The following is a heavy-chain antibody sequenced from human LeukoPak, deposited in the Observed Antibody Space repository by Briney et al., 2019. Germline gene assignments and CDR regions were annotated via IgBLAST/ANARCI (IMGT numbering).Heavy chain of an antibody. D-gene: IGHD2-15*01. CDR1: GDSTTSYY. CDR2: INYSGST. V-gene: IGHV4-59*01. Sequence: SETLSLTCTVSGDSTTSYYWSWIRQPPGKGLEWIGYINYSGSTNYNPSLKNRVTISADTSKNQFSLKLSSVTAADTAVYFCARGVKVAGSYWGQGTLVTVSS. CDR3: ARGVKVAGSY. J-gene: IGHJ4*02.